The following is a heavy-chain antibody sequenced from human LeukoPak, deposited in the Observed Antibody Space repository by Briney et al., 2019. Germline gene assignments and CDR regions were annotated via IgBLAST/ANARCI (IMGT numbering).Heavy chain of an antibody. Sequence: GGSLRLSCAASGFTFSSYAMHWVRQAPGKGLEWVAVISYDGSNKYYADSVKGRFTISRDNSKNTLYLQMNSLTAEDTAVYYCARISSGWSTIDHWGQGTLVTVSS. CDR1: GFTFSSYA. D-gene: IGHD6-19*01. V-gene: IGHV3-30*04. CDR2: ISYDGSNK. J-gene: IGHJ4*02. CDR3: ARISSGWSTIDH.